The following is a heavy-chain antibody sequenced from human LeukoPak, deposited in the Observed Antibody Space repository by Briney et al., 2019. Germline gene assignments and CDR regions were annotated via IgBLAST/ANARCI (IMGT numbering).Heavy chain of an antibody. CDR3: ARGASYYYGSGSCSRSLFDY. V-gene: IGHV4-61*01. CDR1: GGSVSSGSYY. D-gene: IGHD3-10*01. J-gene: IGHJ4*02. CDR2: PCYSGSY. Sequence: SETLSLTCTVSGGSVSSGSYYWSWLRQPPGKGLDGVVYPCYSGSYNYNPSLRSRITISVDTSKIQFPLKLSSMTAADTAVYYCARGASYYYGSGSCSRSLFDYWGQGTLVTVSS.